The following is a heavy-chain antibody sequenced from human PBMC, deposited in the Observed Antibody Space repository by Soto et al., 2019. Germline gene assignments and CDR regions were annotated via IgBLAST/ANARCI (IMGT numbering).Heavy chain of an antibody. CDR3: ARMITGTPSPPNYFDY. CDR1: GVSISSSNW. J-gene: IGHJ4*02. CDR2: IYHSGST. V-gene: IGHV4-4*02. D-gene: IGHD1-7*01. Sequence: KPXETLSLTCAVSGVSISSSNWWSWVRQPPGKGLEWIGEIYHSGSTNYNPSLKSRVTISVDKSKNQFSLKLSSVTAADTAVYYCARMITGTPSPPNYFDYWGQGTLVTVSS.